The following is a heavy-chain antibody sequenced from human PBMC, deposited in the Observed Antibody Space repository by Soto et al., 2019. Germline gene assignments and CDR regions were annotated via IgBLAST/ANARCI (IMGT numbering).Heavy chain of an antibody. CDR3: ARLSTYYDYIWGSYRIDAFDI. J-gene: IGHJ3*02. CDR2: IYYSGST. CDR1: GGSISSGGYY. V-gene: IGHV4-31*03. Sequence: QVQLQESGPGLVKPSQTLSLTCTVSGGSISSGGYYWSWIRQHPGKGLEWIGYIYYSGSTYYNPSLKSRVTISVDTSKNQFSLKLSSVTAADTAVYYCARLSTYYDYIWGSYRIDAFDIWGQGTMVTVSS. D-gene: IGHD3-16*02.